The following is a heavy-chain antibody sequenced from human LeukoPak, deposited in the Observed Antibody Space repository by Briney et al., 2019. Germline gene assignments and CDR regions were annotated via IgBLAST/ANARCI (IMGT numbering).Heavy chain of an antibody. Sequence: ASVKVSCKASGYTFTSYAMNWVRQAPGQGPEWMGWINTNTGNPTYAQGFTGRFVFSLDTSVSTAYLQISSLKAEDTAVYYCARGVGTGWPYYYYYGMDVWGQGTTVTVSS. CDR2: INTNTGNP. CDR3: ARGVGTGWPYYYYYGMDV. V-gene: IGHV7-4-1*02. D-gene: IGHD6-19*01. CDR1: GYTFTSYA. J-gene: IGHJ6*02.